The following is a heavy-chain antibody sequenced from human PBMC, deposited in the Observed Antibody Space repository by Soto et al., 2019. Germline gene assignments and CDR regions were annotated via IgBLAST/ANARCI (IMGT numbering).Heavy chain of an antibody. J-gene: IGHJ4*02. CDR3: ARLVDDSSGWYYFDY. CDR1: GGSIRSYY. D-gene: IGHD6-13*01. CDR2: IYNNGST. Sequence: PSETLSLTCTVSGGSIRSYYWSWIRQPPGKGLEWIGYIYNNGSTNYNPSLKSRVTISIDTSKNQFSLKLSSVTAADTAVYYCARLVDDSSGWYYFDYWGQGTLVTVSS. V-gene: IGHV4-59*08.